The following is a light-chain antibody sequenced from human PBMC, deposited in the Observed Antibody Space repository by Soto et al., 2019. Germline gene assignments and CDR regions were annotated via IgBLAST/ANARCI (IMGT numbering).Light chain of an antibody. J-gene: IGKJ4*01. CDR2: GAS. V-gene: IGKV3-20*01. CDR1: QSGSSSY. CDR3: QQYVSSARLT. Sequence: EIVLTQSPGTLSLSPGERATLSCRASQSGSSSYLAWYQQKPGQAPSLLIYGASNKATGIPDRFSVSGAGTEFSLTTSRLEPLDFLVYYCQQYVSSARLTFGEGTKVE.